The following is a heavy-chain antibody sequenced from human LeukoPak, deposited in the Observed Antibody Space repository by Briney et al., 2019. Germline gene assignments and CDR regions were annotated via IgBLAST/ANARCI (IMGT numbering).Heavy chain of an antibody. D-gene: IGHD3-3*01. CDR2: MNPNSGNT. CDR3: ARGRTVTIFGVVIISNYYYYHYMDV. CDR1: GYTFTSYD. Sequence: ASVKVSCKASGYTFTSYDINWVRQATGQGLEWMGWMNPNSGNTGYAQKFQGRVTMTRNTSISTAYMELSSLRSEDTAVYYCARGRTVTIFGVVIISNYYYYHYMDVWGKGTTVTVSS. J-gene: IGHJ6*03. V-gene: IGHV1-8*01.